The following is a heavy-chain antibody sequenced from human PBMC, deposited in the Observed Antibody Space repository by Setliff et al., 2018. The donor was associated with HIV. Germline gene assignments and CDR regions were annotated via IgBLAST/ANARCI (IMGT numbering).Heavy chain of an antibody. V-gene: IGHV4-4*07. Sequence: RLRETLSLTCTVSGGSISSYYWTWIRQPAGKGLEWIGRIHTSGITNYNPSLKSRVNMSLDTSENYFSLNLTSVTAADTAVYYCAREGGTDRFFDYWGQGTPVTVS. CDR1: GGSISSYY. D-gene: IGHD1-1*01. CDR3: AREGGTDRFFDY. J-gene: IGHJ4*01. CDR2: IHTSGIT.